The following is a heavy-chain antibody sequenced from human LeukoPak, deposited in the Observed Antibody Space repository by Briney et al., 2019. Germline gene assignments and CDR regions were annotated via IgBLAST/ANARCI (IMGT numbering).Heavy chain of an antibody. CDR2: IYPRDGST. CDR1: GYTFTCNY. Sequence: DSVKVSCKASGYTFTCNYIHWVRQAPGQGLEWMGMIYPRDGSTSYAQKFQGRVTVTRDTSTSTVHMELSGLRSEDTAVYYCVRDQEGFDYWGQGTLVTVSS. CDR3: VRDQEGFDY. V-gene: IGHV1-46*01. J-gene: IGHJ4*02.